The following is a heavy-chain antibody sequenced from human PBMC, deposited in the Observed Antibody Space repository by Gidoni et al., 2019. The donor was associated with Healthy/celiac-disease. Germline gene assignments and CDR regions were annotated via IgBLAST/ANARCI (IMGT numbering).Heavy chain of an antibody. CDR3: ARAMVQGPDDAFDI. Sequence: EVQLVESGGGLVKPGGSLRLSCAAAGFTFSSYSMNWVRQAPGKGLEWVSSSSSSSSYIYYADSVKGRFTISRDNAKNSLYLQMNSLRAEDTAVYYCARAMVQGPDDAFDIWSQGTMVTVSS. D-gene: IGHD3-10*01. V-gene: IGHV3-21*01. J-gene: IGHJ3*02. CDR1: GFTFSSYS. CDR2: SSSSSSYI.